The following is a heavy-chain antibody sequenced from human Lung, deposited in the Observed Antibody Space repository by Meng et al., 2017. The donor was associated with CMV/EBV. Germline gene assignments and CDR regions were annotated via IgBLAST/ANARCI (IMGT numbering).Heavy chain of an antibody. Sequence: ASVKVSCKSSGYSFTGYYLHWVRQAPGQGLEWMGWINPYSGATKYAEKFQGRVTMTRNTSISTAYMELNTLRSDDTAVYYCASSTSGVVIGILRRYNWFASGGQGTLVTVSS. CDR3: ASSTSGVVIGILRRYNWFAS. CDR2: INPYSGAT. CDR1: GYSFTGYY. J-gene: IGHJ5*01. V-gene: IGHV1-2*02. D-gene: IGHD2-21*01.